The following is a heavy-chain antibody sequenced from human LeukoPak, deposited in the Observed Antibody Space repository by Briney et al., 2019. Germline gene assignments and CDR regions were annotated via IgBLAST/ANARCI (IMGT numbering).Heavy chain of an antibody. D-gene: IGHD3-16*01. CDR2: MNPNSGTV. V-gene: IGHV1-8*02. J-gene: IGHJ4*02. Sequence: ASVKVSCKASGGTFSSYAISWVRQATGHGLEWMGWMNPNSGTVGYAQKFQGRVTMTRNASISAAYMELSSLTSEDAAVYYCTRGASNYGGENYFDYGAQGSLATVP. CDR3: TRGASNYGGENYFDY. CDR1: GGTFSSYA.